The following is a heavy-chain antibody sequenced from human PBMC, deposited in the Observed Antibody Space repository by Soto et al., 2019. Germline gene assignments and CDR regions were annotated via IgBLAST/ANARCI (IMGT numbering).Heavy chain of an antibody. Sequence: SQTQSVRCAVDGGMFRGYDCSWIRQAPGKGLEWIWEINHNGITNYNPSLKSRVTISVDTSKNQLSLKLSSVTAADTAVYYCARGRTPTWWGKRTLVTVSS. D-gene: IGHD3-16*01. J-gene: IGHJ4*02. V-gene: IGHV4-34*01. CDR1: GGMFRGYD. CDR2: INHNGIT. CDR3: ARGRTPTW.